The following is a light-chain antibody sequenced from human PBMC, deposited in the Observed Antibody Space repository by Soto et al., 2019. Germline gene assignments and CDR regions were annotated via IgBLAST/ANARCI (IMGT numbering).Light chain of an antibody. CDR3: QQYDDLQFA. CDR1: QDIGLH. V-gene: IGKV1-33*01. Sequence: DIQMTQSPSSLSASVGDRVTITCQASQDIGLHLNWYQQKSGKVPKLLIYDASNLEIGVPSRFSGSGSGTDFTFTISSLQPEDFATYYCQQYDDLQFAFGPGTKVDNK. CDR2: DAS. J-gene: IGKJ3*01.